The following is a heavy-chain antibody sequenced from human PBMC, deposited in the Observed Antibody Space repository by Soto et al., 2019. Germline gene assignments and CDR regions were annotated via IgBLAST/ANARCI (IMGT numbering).Heavy chain of an antibody. Sequence: EVQLVESGGGLVQPGGSLRLSCAASGFTVSSNYMSWVRQAPGKGLEWVSVIYSGGSTYYADSVKGRFTISRHNSTNTLYLQMNSLRAEDTAVYYCARGAVADTYYYYGMDVWGQGTTVTVSS. V-gene: IGHV3-53*04. CDR1: GFTVSSNY. CDR3: ARGAVADTYYYYGMDV. CDR2: IYSGGST. D-gene: IGHD6-19*01. J-gene: IGHJ6*02.